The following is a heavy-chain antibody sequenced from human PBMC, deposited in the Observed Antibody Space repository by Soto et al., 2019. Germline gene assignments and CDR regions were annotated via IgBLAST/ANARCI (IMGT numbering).Heavy chain of an antibody. CDR1: GFTFSDYY. CDR2: ISSSSSYT. V-gene: IGHV3-11*06. D-gene: IGHD2-2*01. J-gene: IGHJ3*02. CDR3: ARERDQLSQEAFDI. Sequence: QVQLVESGGGLVKPGGSLRLSCAASGFTFSDYYMSWIRQAPGKGLEWVSYISSSSSYTNYADSVKGRFTISRDNANNSLYLQMNSLRAEDTAVYYCARERDQLSQEAFDIWGQGTMFAVAS.